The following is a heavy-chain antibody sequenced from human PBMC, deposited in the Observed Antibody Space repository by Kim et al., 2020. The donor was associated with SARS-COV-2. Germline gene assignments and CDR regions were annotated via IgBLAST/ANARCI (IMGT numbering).Heavy chain of an antibody. J-gene: IGHJ5*01. Sequence: ASVKVSCKASGYTFNNYAIHWVRQAPGQGLEWMGWISTYNGNTNYAQNLQGRVTMTTDTSTSTAYMELRSLRSDDTAVYYCASEQIVVEPGAILTWFDAW. D-gene: IGHD2-2*01. CDR3: ASEQIVVEPGAILTWFDA. CDR2: ISTYNGNT. CDR1: GYTFNNYA. V-gene: IGHV1-18*01.